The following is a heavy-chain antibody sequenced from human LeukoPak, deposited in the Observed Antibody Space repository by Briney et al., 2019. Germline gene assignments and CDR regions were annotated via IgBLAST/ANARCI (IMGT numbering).Heavy chain of an antibody. V-gene: IGHV3-66*01. CDR1: GFTVSSNY. J-gene: IGHJ4*02. Sequence: GGSLRLSCAASGFTVSSNYMSWVRQAPGKGLEWVSVIYSGGSTYYADSVKGRFTISRDNSKNTLYLQMNSLRAEDTAVYYCAKLSLFGELHFDYWGQGTLVTVSS. CDR3: AKLSLFGELHFDY. CDR2: IYSGGST. D-gene: IGHD3-10*02.